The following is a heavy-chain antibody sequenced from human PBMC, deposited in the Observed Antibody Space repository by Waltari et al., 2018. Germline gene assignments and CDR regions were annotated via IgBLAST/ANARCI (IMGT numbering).Heavy chain of an antibody. V-gene: IGHV4-59*12. D-gene: IGHD5-12*01. CDR1: GGSLRSYY. J-gene: IGHJ4*02. CDR3: ARENIVATIAAFDY. CDR2: TYYSGST. Sequence: QVHLQESGPGLVKPSETMSLTCTVSGGSLRSYYCIWIRQPPGKGLEWIGYTYYSGSTNYNPSLKSRVTISVDTSKNQFSLKLSSVTAADTAVYYCARENIVATIAAFDYWGQGTLVTVSS.